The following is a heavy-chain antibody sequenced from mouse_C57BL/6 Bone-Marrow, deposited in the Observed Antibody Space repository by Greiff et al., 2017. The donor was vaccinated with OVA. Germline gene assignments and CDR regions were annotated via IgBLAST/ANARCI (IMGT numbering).Heavy chain of an antibody. J-gene: IGHJ2*01. CDR2: IYPGDGDT. CDR3: AIYYYGSSHYFDY. Sequence: VQLVESGPELVKPGASVKISCKASGYAFSSSWMNWVKQRPGKGLEWIGRIYPGDGDTNYNGKFKGKATLTADKSSSTAYMQLSSLTSEDSAVYFCAIYYYGSSHYFDYWGQGTTLTVSS. D-gene: IGHD1-1*01. V-gene: IGHV1-82*01. CDR1: GYAFSSSW.